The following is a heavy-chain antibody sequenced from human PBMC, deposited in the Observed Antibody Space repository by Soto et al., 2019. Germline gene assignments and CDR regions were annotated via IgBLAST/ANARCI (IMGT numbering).Heavy chain of an antibody. CDR1: GGSISSGGYY. D-gene: IGHD3-22*01. CDR3: ARGAYYYDSSGYYPVLQPITN. J-gene: IGHJ4*02. CDR2: IYYSGST. V-gene: IGHV4-31*03. Sequence: SETLSLTCTVSGGSISSGGYYWSWIRQHPGKGLEWIGYIYYSGSTYYNPSLKSRVTISVDTSKNQFSLKLSSVTAADTAVYYCARGAYYYDSSGYYPVLQPITNWGQGTLVTVSS.